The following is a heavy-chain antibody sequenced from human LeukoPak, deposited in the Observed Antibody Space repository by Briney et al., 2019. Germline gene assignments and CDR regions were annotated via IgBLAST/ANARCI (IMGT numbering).Heavy chain of an antibody. V-gene: IGHV4-39*07. CDR2: IYYSGST. D-gene: IGHD3-9*01. CDR1: GGSISSSSYY. Sequence: PSETLSLTCTVSGGSISSSSYYWGWIRQPPGKGLEWIGSIYYSGSTYYNPSLKSRVTISVDTSKNQFSLKLSSVTAADTAVYYCARQIKYYDILTGYYRGPVDYWGQGTLVTVSS. CDR3: ARQIKYYDILTGYYRGPVDY. J-gene: IGHJ4*02.